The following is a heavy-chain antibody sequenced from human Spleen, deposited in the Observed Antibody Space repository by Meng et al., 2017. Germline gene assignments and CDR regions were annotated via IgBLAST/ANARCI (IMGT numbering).Heavy chain of an antibody. CDR2: IIPIFGTA. V-gene: IGHV1-69*13. CDR1: GGTFSSYA. J-gene: IGHJ4*02. CDR3: ARTIKPFYRMDY. Sequence: SVKVSCKASGGTFSSYAISWVRQAPGQGLEWMGGIIPIFGTANYAQKFQGRVTITADESTSTAYMELRSLRSDDTAVYYCARTIKPFYRMDYWGQGTLVTVSS. D-gene: IGHD1-26*01.